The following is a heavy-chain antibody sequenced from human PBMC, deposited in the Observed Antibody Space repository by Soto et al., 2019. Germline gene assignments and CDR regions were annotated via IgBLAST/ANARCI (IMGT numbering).Heavy chain of an antibody. Sequence: EAQLVESGGGLVQPGGSLRLSCAASGFTFSGYWMHWVRQAPERGLVWVSRINGDGTTTHYADSVKGRFTISRDNAKNTLYLQMKSLRAEDTAVYSCVRSREGYNLVADYWGQGTLVTVSS. J-gene: IGHJ4*02. CDR3: VRSREGYNLVADY. CDR2: INGDGTTT. D-gene: IGHD5-12*01. V-gene: IGHV3-74*01. CDR1: GFTFSGYW.